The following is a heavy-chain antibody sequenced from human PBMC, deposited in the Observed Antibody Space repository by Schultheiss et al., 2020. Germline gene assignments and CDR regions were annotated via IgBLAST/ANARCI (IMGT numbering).Heavy chain of an antibody. J-gene: IGHJ4*02. Sequence: GSLRLSCTVSGGSISSYYWSWIRQPPGKGLEWIGYIYYSGSTYYNPSLKSRVTISVDTSKNQFSLKLSSVTAADTAVYYCARLMGIAAAGTYWGQGTLVTVSS. D-gene: IGHD6-13*01. V-gene: IGHV4-59*04. CDR3: ARLMGIAAAGTY. CDR1: GGSISSYY. CDR2: IYYSGST.